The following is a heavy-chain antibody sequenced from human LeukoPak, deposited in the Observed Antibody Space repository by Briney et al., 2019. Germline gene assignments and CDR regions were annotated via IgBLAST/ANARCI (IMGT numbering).Heavy chain of an antibody. D-gene: IGHD3-3*01. CDR1: GGSISSYY. J-gene: IGHJ6*02. CDR3: ARGGYDFWSGHYGMDV. Sequence: SETLSLTCTVSGGSISSYYWSWIRQPPGKGLEWIGEINHSGSTNYNPSLKSRVTISVDTSKNQFSLKLSSVTAADTAVYYCARGGYDFWSGHYGMDVWGQGTTVTVSS. V-gene: IGHV4-34*01. CDR2: INHSGST.